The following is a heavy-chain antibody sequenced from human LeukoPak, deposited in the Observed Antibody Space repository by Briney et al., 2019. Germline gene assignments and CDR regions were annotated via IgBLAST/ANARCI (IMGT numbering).Heavy chain of an antibody. J-gene: IGHJ5*02. CDR1: GYTFTSYG. CDR2: ISAYNGNT. Sequence: ASVKVSCKASGYTFTSYGISWVRQAPGQGLEWMGWISAYNGNTNYAQKLQGRVTMTTDTSTSTAYMELRSLRSDDTAVYYCARALAAAGTGHNLFDPWGQGTLVTVSS. D-gene: IGHD6-13*01. CDR3: ARALAAAGTGHNLFDP. V-gene: IGHV1-18*01.